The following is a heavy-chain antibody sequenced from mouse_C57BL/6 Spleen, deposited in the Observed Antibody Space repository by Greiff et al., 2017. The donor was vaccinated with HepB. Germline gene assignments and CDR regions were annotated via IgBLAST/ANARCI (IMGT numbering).Heavy chain of an antibody. Sequence: QVQLQQSGPELVKPGASVKISCKASGYAFSSSWMNWVKQRPGKGLEWIGRIYPGDGDTNYNGKFKGKATLTADKSSSPAYMQLSSLTSEDSAVYFCAKGEGGYWGQGTTLTVSS. V-gene: IGHV1-82*01. CDR2: IYPGDGDT. J-gene: IGHJ2*01. CDR3: AKGEGGY. CDR1: GYAFSSSW.